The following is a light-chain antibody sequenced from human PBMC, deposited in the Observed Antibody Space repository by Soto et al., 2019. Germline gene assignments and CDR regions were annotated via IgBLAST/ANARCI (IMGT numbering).Light chain of an antibody. J-gene: IGKJ4*01. CDR1: QRIDSY. CDR2: AVS. Sequence: DIQMTQSPSSLSASVGDRVTITCRTSQRIDSYLNWYQHKPGQAPKLLIYAVSSLQIGVPSRFSGSGSGTDFILTINSFQAEDFATYYCQQSHSSPLTFGGGTKV. CDR3: QQSHSSPLT. V-gene: IGKV1-39*01.